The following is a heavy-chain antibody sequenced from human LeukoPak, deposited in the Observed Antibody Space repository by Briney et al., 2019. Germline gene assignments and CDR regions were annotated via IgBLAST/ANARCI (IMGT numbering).Heavy chain of an antibody. Sequence: PGRSLRLSCAASGFAFSDYAMHWVRQAPGKGLEWVAVISYDGSNKYYADSVKGRFTISRENSKSTLYLQMNSLRREDTAVYYCARDENTVATGPDYWGQGTLVTVSS. CDR2: ISYDGSNK. J-gene: IGHJ4*02. CDR1: GFAFSDYA. D-gene: IGHD5-12*01. V-gene: IGHV3-30-3*01. CDR3: ARDENTVATGPDY.